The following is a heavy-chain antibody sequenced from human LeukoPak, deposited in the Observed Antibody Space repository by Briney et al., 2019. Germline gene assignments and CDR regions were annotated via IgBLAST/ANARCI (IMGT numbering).Heavy chain of an antibody. CDR3: AKEISVADMFDF. CDR1: GFTFSSYA. V-gene: IGHV3-30*18. D-gene: IGHD6-19*01. Sequence: GSLRLSCAASGFTFSSYAMHWVRQAPGKGLEWVAVISSDGNIQYYSDSVTGRFTISRDNSKNTLYLQMNSLRPEDTAVFYCAKEISVADMFDFWGRGTLVAVSS. J-gene: IGHJ4*02. CDR2: ISSDGNIQ.